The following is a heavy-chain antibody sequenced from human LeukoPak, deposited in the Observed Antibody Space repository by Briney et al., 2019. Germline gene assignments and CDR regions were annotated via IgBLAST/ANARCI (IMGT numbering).Heavy chain of an antibody. CDR3: AKDLVSSGWLDY. V-gene: IGHV3-30*02. Sequence: GGSLRFSCAASGFTFSSYGMHWVRQAPGKGLEWVAFIRYDGSNKCYADSVKGRFTISRDNSKNTLYLQMNSLRAEDTAVYYCAKDLVSSGWLDYWGQGTLVTVSS. CDR1: GFTFSSYG. CDR2: IRYDGSNK. D-gene: IGHD6-19*01. J-gene: IGHJ4*02.